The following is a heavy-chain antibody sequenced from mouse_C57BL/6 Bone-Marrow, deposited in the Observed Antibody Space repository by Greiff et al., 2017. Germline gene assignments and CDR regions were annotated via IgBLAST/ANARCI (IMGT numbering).Heavy chain of an antibody. D-gene: IGHD2-3*01. CDR2: INSDGGST. CDR1: EYEFTSHD. J-gene: IGHJ2*01. V-gene: IGHV5-2*01. CDR3: ARHDGYYVENYFDY. Sequence: EVQGVESGGGLVQPGESLKLSCESNEYEFTSHDMSWVRKTPEKRLELVAAINSDGGSTYYPDTMERRFIISRDNTKKTLYLQRSSLRSEDTALYYCARHDGYYVENYFDYWGQGTTLTVSS.